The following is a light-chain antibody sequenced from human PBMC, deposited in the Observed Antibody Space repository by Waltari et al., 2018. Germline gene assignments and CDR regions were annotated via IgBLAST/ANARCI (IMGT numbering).Light chain of an antibody. CDR2: DVT. CDR1: SHDVGNYDL. V-gene: IGLV2-23*02. Sequence: QSALTQPASVSGSPGQSITISCTGTSHDVGNYDLVSWYQQHPGKAPKLIIYDVTKRPSGFSNRFSGSKSGNTASLTISGLHTEDEGDYYCCSYSGDLSFGVVFGGGTKLTVL. CDR3: CSYSGDLSFGVV. J-gene: IGLJ2*01.